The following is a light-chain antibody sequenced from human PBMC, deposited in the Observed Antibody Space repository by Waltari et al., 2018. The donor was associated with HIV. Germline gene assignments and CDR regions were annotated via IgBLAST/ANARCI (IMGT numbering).Light chain of an antibody. CDR2: EVS. CDR1: QSRLLSDGKTY. Sequence: VLTQPPSVSVAPGKTASISCKSNQSRLLSDGKTYLYWYLQKAGQPPQLLINEVSTRFSGVPDRFSGGGTGTDFSLKISRVEAEDVGIYYCMQSIELPLTFGGGTKVEIK. J-gene: IGKJ4*01. V-gene: IGKV2D-29*01. CDR3: MQSIELPLT.